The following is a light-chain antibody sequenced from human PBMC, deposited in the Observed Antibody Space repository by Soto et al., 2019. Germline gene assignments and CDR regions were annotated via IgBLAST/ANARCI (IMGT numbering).Light chain of an antibody. J-gene: IGKJ2*01. Sequence: DIQMTQSPSALSASVGDRVTITCRASQSISSWLAWYQQKPGKAPKLLIYDASSLESGVPSRFSGSGSGTEFTLTISSLQPDDFATYDCQHYNSYPYTFGQGTKLESK. CDR3: QHYNSYPYT. CDR2: DAS. CDR1: QSISSW. V-gene: IGKV1-5*01.